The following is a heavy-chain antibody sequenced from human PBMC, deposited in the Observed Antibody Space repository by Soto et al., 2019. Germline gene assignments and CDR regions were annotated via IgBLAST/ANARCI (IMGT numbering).Heavy chain of an antibody. CDR3: ARDVNGGFCGA. Sequence: EVQLVESGGGLVKPGGSLRLSCAASGFTFSSYSMNWVRQAPGKGLEWVSTISSRNNDMYYVDSVKGRFTIYRDNARNSVYLQLNSLSADVTAVYYCARDVNGGFCGAWGQGTLVTVSS. V-gene: IGHV3-21*01. CDR2: ISSRNNDM. J-gene: IGHJ5*02. CDR1: GFTFSSYS. D-gene: IGHD2-21*01.